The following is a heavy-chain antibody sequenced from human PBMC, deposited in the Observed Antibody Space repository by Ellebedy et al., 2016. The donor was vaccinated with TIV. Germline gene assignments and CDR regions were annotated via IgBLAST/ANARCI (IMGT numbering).Heavy chain of an antibody. V-gene: IGHV3-23*01. J-gene: IGHJ3*02. D-gene: IGHD3-16*01. CDR2: ITGIGTST. Sequence: GGSLRLSXAASGFTFSNYAMSWVRQAPGKGLEWVSAITGIGTSTYYADSVKGRFTISRDNSKNTLSLQMNSLRVDDTAIYYCAKPMGPGGRFDAFDIWGQGTLVTVSS. CDR1: GFTFSNYA. CDR3: AKPMGPGGRFDAFDI.